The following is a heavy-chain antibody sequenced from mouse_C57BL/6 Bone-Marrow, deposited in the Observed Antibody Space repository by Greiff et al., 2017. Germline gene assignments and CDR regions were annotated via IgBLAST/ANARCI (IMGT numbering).Heavy chain of an antibody. CDR2: INPNNGGT. CDR3: ARGSYYGNYDYAMDY. D-gene: IGHD2-1*01. Sequence: EVQLQQSGPELVKPGASVKMSCKASGYTFTDYNMHWVKQSHGKSLEWIGYINPNNGGTSYNQKFKGKATLTVNKSSSTAYMERRSLTSEDAAVYYCARGSYYGNYDYAMDYWGQGTSVTVSS. V-gene: IGHV1-22*01. J-gene: IGHJ4*01. CDR1: GYTFTDYN.